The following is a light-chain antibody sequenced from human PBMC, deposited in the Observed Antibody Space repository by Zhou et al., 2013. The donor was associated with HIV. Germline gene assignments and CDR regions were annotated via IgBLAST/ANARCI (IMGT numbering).Light chain of an antibody. CDR2: AAS. Sequence: DIQMTQSPSSVALSVGDRVTITCRASQDIGTWLAWYQQKPGKVPKLLISAASNLQSGVPSRFSGSGSGTEFSLNISSLQPDDFATYYCQQASSFPPFYIFGQGTKLEIK. V-gene: IGKV1-12*01. CDR1: QDIGTW. CDR3: QQASSFPPFYI. J-gene: IGKJ2*01.